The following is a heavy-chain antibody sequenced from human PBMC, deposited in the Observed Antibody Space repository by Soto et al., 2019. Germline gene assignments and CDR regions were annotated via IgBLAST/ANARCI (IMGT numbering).Heavy chain of an antibody. CDR3: ARHSLPTLWDDAFDI. V-gene: IGHV4-39*01. CDR1: GGSISSSSYY. CDR2: IYYSGST. J-gene: IGHJ3*02. Sequence: SETLSLTCTVSGGSISSSSYYWGWIRQPPGKGLEWIGSIYYSGSTYYNPSLKSRVTISVDTSKNQFSLKLSSVTAADKAVYYCARHSLPTLWDDAFDIWGQGTMVTVSS. D-gene: IGHD1-26*01.